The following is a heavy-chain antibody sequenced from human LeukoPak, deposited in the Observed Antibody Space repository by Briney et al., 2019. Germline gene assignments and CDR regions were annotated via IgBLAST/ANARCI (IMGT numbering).Heavy chain of an antibody. D-gene: IGHD1-26*01. CDR1: GGSISSYY. CDR3: ARYVGATFAYYFDY. Sequence: PPETLSLTCTVSGGSISSYYWSWIRQPPGKGLEWIGYIYYSGSTNYNPSLKSRVTISVDTSKNQFSLKLSSVTAADTAVYYCARYVGATFAYYFDYWGQGTLVTVSS. J-gene: IGHJ4*02. CDR2: IYYSGST. V-gene: IGHV4-59*08.